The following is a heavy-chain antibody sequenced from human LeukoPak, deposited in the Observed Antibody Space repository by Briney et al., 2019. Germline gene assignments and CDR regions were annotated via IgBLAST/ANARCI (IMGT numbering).Heavy chain of an antibody. CDR2: ISSSGSTI. J-gene: IGHJ4*02. CDR3: AREGIDYGSGSYYGVDY. Sequence: GGSLRLSCAASGFTFSSYEMNWVRQAPGKGLEWVSYISSSGSTIYYADSVKGRFTISRDNAKNSLYLQMNSLRAEDTAVYYCAREGIDYGSGSYYGVDYWGQGTLVTVSS. V-gene: IGHV3-48*03. CDR1: GFTFSSYE. D-gene: IGHD3-10*01.